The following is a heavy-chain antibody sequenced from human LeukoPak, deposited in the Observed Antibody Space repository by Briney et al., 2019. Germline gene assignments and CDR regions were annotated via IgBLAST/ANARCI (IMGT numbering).Heavy chain of an antibody. D-gene: IGHD3-16*01. Sequence: GGSLRLSCAASGFTFSDAWMTWVRQAPGKGLEWVSYISSLSGTIDYADSVKGRFIISRDNAQNSLFLQVNSLRAEDTAVYYCVRDQGGAVSYWGQGTLVTVSS. CDR1: GFTFSDAW. CDR2: ISSLSGTI. CDR3: VRDQGGAVSY. J-gene: IGHJ4*02. V-gene: IGHV3-48*01.